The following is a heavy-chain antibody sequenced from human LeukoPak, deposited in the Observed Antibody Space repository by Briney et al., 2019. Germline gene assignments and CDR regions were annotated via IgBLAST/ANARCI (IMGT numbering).Heavy chain of an antibody. CDR3: ARERGDYYGSGYYMDV. Sequence: SETLSLTCAVSGGSISSSNWWSWVRQPPGKGLEWIGYIYYSGSTNYNPSLKSRVTISVDTSKNQFSLKLSSVTAADTAVYYCARERGDYYGSGYYMDVWGKGTTVTISS. J-gene: IGHJ6*03. CDR2: IYYSGST. D-gene: IGHD3-10*01. CDR1: GGSISSSNW. V-gene: IGHV4-4*02.